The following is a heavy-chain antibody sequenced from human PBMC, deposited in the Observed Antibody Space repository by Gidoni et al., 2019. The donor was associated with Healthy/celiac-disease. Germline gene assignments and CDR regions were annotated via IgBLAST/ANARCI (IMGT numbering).Heavy chain of an antibody. CDR2: IKSKPDGGTT. Sequence: EVQLVESGGGVVKPGGSLRLPCAASGFTFSNARKTWVRQAPWKGLEWVGRIKSKPDGGTTDYAAPWKGRFTISRDDSKNTLYLQMNSLKTEDTAVYYCTTDPGYSYGGYYYYYMDVWGKGTTVTVSS. CDR3: TTDPGYSYGGYYYYYMDV. D-gene: IGHD5-18*01. V-gene: IGHV3-15*01. J-gene: IGHJ6*03. CDR1: GFTFSNAR.